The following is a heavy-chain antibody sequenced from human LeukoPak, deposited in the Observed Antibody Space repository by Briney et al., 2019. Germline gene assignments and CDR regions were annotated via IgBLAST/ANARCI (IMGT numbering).Heavy chain of an antibody. CDR3: TAFYDSSGYYPDY. CDR1: GGSISSSSYY. D-gene: IGHD3-22*01. V-gene: IGHV4-39*07. Sequence: PSETLSLTCTVSGGSISSSSYYWGWIRQPPGKGLEWIGEINHSGSTNYNPSLKSRVTISVDTSKNQFSLKLSSVTAADTAVYYCTAFYDSSGYYPDYWGQGTLVTVSS. J-gene: IGHJ4*02. CDR2: INHSGST.